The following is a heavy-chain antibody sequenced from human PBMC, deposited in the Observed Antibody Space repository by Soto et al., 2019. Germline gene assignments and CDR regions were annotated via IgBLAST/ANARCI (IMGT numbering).Heavy chain of an antibody. J-gene: IGHJ4*02. V-gene: IGHV3-48*02. CDR1: GFTFSSYS. D-gene: IGHD3-22*01. Sequence: GGSLRLSCAASGFTFSSYSMNWVRQAPGKGLEWVSYISSSSSTIYYADSVKGRFTISRDNAKNPLYLQMNSLRDEDTAVYYCARESMYYYDSSGYYNGGLFDYWGQGTLVTVSS. CDR2: ISSSSSTI. CDR3: ARESMYYYDSSGYYNGGLFDY.